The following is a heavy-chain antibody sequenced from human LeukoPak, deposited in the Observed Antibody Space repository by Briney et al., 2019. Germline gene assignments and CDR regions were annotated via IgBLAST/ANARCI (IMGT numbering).Heavy chain of an antibody. V-gene: IGHV3-21*04. D-gene: IGHD3-3*01. CDR3: ARAPPIFGVVEYYFDY. Sequence: GGSLRLSCAASGFTFSTDSMNWVRQAPGKGLEWVSSISNSGAYIYYADSVKGRFTISRDNAKNSLYLQMNSLRAEDTAVYYCARAPPIFGVVEYYFDYWGQGTLVTVSS. CDR1: GFTFSTDS. J-gene: IGHJ4*02. CDR2: ISNSGAYI.